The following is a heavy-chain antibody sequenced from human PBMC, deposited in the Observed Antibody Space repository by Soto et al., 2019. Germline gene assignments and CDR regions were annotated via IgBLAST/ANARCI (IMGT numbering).Heavy chain of an antibody. D-gene: IGHD2-15*01. CDR1: GYTFTSYG. V-gene: IGHV1-18*01. Sequence: QVQLVQSGAEVKKPGASVKVSCKASGYTFTSYGISWVRQAPGQGLEWMGWISAYNGNRNYAQKPXGXXTMTTDTSTSTAYMALRSLRSDDTAVYYCARADMSLVWFDPWGQGTLVTVSS. CDR3: ARADMSLVWFDP. J-gene: IGHJ5*02. CDR2: ISAYNGNR.